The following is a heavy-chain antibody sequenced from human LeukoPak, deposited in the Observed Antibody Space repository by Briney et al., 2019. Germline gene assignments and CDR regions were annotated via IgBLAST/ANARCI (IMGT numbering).Heavy chain of an antibody. CDR1: GFTFSSYA. Sequence: PGGSLRLSCAASGFTFSSYAMSWVRQAPGKGLEWVSSISSSSSYIYYADSVKGRFTISRDNAKNSLYLQMNSLRAEDTAVYYCARGIAADYYYYYYMDVWGKGTTVTISS. CDR3: ARGIAADYYYYYYMDV. J-gene: IGHJ6*03. V-gene: IGHV3-21*01. CDR2: ISSSSSYI. D-gene: IGHD6-13*01.